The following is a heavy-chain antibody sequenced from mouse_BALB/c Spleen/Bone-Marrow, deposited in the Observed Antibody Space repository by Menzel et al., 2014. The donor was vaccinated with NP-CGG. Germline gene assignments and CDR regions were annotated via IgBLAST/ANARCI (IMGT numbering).Heavy chain of an antibody. Sequence: QVQLQQSGAELAKPGASLKMSCKASGYTFTSYWMHWGKQRPGQGLEWIGYINPSTDYTEYNQKFKDKATLTADKSSSTAFMQLSSLTSEDSAVYYCARRAYGGSYGFAYWGQGTLVTVSS. D-gene: IGHD1-1*01. J-gene: IGHJ3*01. CDR1: GYTFTSYW. V-gene: IGHV1-7*01. CDR2: INPSTDYT. CDR3: ARRAYGGSYGFAY.